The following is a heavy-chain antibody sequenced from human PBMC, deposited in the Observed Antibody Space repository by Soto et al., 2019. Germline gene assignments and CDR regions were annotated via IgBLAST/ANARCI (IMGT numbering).Heavy chain of an antibody. CDR2: ISYDGSNK. Sequence: PGGSLSLSCAASGFAFSSYAMHWVRQAPGKGLEWVAVISYDGSNKYYADSVKGRFTISRDNSKNTLYLQMNSLRAEDTAVYYCARDATAGLDSWGQGT. CDR1: GFAFSSYA. J-gene: IGHJ4*02. CDR3: ARDATAGLDS. V-gene: IGHV3-30-3*01. D-gene: IGHD6-13*01.